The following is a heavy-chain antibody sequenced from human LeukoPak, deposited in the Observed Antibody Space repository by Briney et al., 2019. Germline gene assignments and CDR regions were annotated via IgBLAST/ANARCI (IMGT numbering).Heavy chain of an antibody. CDR1: GFTFDDYA. V-gene: IGHV3-9*01. CDR3: ASLIAVAGTRFDY. CDR2: ISWNSGSI. D-gene: IGHD6-19*01. Sequence: GRSLRLSCAASGFTFDDYAMHWVRQAPGKGLEWVSGISWNSGSIGYADSVKGRFTISRDNAKNSLYLQMNSLRAEDTALYYSASLIAVAGTRFDYWGQGTLVTVSS. J-gene: IGHJ4*02.